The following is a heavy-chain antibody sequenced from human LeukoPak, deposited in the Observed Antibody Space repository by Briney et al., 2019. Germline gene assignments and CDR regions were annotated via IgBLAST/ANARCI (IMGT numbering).Heavy chain of an antibody. D-gene: IGHD3-16*01. CDR2: ISFDGRDK. CDR1: GFTFSSYG. Sequence: PGRSLRLSCAASGFTFSSYGMHWVRQAPGKGLEWVALISFDGRDKQYADSVKGRFTISKDNSKNTLYLQTNSLSGDDTSMYFCARAYGGLIDYWGQGTLVTVSS. V-gene: IGHV3-30*03. CDR3: ARAYGGLIDY. J-gene: IGHJ4*02.